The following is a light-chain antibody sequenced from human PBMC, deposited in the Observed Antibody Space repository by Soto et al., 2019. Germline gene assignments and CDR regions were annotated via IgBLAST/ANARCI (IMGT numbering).Light chain of an antibody. Sequence: LTQSRDTLSLSQRERATLTCRASQSVTNYIAWYQQRPGQAPRLLIYDASNRATGVPARFSGSRSGTDFTLTIRDLEPADFGIYYCQQRLNWPPGFGQGAMVDI. J-gene: IGKJ1*01. CDR3: QQRLNWPPG. CDR1: QSVTNY. CDR2: DAS. V-gene: IGKV3-11*01.